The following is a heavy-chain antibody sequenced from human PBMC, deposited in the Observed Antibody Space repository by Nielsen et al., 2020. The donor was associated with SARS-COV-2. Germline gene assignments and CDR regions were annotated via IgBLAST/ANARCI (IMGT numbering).Heavy chain of an antibody. D-gene: IGHD4-17*01. J-gene: IGHJ6*02. CDR2: ISSSSSYT. Sequence: GESLKISCAASGITFSDYYMSWIRQAPGKGLEWVSYISSSSSYTNYADSVKGRFTISRDNAKNSLYLQMNSLRAEDTAVYYCARDNGDYNNYYYGMDVWGQGTTVTVSS. CDR1: GITFSDYY. CDR3: ARDNGDYNNYYYGMDV. V-gene: IGHV3-11*05.